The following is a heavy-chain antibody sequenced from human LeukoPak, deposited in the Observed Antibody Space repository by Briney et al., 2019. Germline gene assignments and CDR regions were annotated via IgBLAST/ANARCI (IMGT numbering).Heavy chain of an antibody. Sequence: SETLSLTCTVSGGSISSYYWSWIRQPPGKGLEWIGYIYYSGSTNSNPPLKSRVTISVDTSKNQFSLKLSSVTAADTAVYYCAREEISLFRGAFDIWGQGTMVTVSS. J-gene: IGHJ3*02. D-gene: IGHD2-21*01. CDR3: AREEISLFRGAFDI. V-gene: IGHV4-59*01. CDR1: GGSISSYY. CDR2: IYYSGST.